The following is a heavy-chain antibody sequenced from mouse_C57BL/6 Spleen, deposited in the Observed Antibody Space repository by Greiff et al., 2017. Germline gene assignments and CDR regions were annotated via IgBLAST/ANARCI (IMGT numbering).Heavy chain of an antibody. V-gene: IGHV1-15*01. CDR1: GYTFTDYE. CDR2: IDPETGGT. D-gene: IGHD2-1*01. J-gene: IGHJ4*01. CDR3: TRGNIEGNYEDYAMDY. Sequence: QVQLQQSGAELVRPGASVTLSCKASGYTFTDYEMHWVKQTPVPGLEWIWAIDPETGGTAYNQKFKGKAILTADKSSSTAYMELRSLTSEDSAVYYCTRGNIEGNYEDYAMDYWGQGTSVTVSS.